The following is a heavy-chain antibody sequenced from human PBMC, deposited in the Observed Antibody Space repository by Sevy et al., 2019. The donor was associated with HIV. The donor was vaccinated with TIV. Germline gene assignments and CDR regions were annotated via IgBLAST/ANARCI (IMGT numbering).Heavy chain of an antibody. V-gene: IGHV3-48*03. D-gene: IGHD6-13*01. CDR1: GFTFSSYE. CDR2: ISSSGSTK. Sequence: GGSLRLSCAASGFTFSSYEMNWVRQAPGKGLEWVSYISSSGSTKKCADSVKGRFTISRDNAKNSLYLQMNSLRAEDTAVYYCASEDGSRKYFQYWGQGTLVTVSS. CDR3: ASEDGSRKYFQY. J-gene: IGHJ1*01.